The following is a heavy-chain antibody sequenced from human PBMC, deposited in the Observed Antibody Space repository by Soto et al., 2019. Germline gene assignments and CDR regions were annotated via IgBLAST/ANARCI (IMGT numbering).Heavy chain of an antibody. CDR3: ARGSTTVTAYYYHYYMDV. J-gene: IGHJ6*03. CDR1: GFTFSSYW. Sequence: EVQLVESGGGLVQPGGSLRLSCAASGFTFSSYWMHWVRQAPGKGLVWVSRINSDGSSTSYADSVKGRFTISRDNAKNTLYLQMNSLRAEDTAVYYCARGSTTVTAYYYHYYMDVWGKGTTVTVSS. D-gene: IGHD4-17*01. V-gene: IGHV3-74*01. CDR2: INSDGSST.